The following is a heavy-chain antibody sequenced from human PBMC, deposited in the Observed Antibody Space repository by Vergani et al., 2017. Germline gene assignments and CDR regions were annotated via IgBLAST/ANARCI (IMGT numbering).Heavy chain of an antibody. CDR3: ARLRDFWSGYDTGSDAFDI. J-gene: IGHJ3*02. CDR1: GYSISSGYY. CDR2: IYHSGST. Sequence: QVQLQESGPGLVKPSETLSLTCAVSGYSISSGYYWGCIRQPPGKGLGWIGSIYHSGSTYYNPSLKSRVTISVDTSKNQFSLKLSSVTAADTAVYYCARLRDFWSGYDTGSDAFDIWSQGTMVTVSS. D-gene: IGHD3-3*01. V-gene: IGHV4-38-2*01.